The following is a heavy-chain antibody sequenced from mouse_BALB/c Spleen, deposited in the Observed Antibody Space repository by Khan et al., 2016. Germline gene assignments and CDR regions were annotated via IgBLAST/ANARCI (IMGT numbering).Heavy chain of an antibody. Sequence: EVQLQESGPGLVKPSQSLSLTCSVTGYSITSGYYWNWIRQFPGNKLEWMGYISYDGSNNYTPSLKNRISITRAPSKNQFFLKLSSVTTEDTASYYCASFYDGYTDSGMDYWGQGTSVTVSS. CDR1: GYSITSGYY. CDR3: ASFYDGYTDSGMDY. CDR2: ISYDGSN. D-gene: IGHD2-3*01. J-gene: IGHJ4*01. V-gene: IGHV3-6*02.